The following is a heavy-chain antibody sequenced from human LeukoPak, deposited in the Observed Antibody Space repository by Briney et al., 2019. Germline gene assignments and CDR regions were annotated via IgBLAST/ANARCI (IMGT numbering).Heavy chain of an antibody. Sequence: PSETLSLTCAVYGGSFSGYYWSRIRQPPGKGLEWIGEINHSGSTNYNPSLKSRVTISVDTSKNQFSLKLSSVTAADTAVYYCARGDGPMVRGVNEFDYWGQGTLVTVSS. CDR2: INHSGST. CDR1: GGSFSGYY. CDR3: ARGDGPMVRGVNEFDY. V-gene: IGHV4-34*01. D-gene: IGHD3-10*01. J-gene: IGHJ4*02.